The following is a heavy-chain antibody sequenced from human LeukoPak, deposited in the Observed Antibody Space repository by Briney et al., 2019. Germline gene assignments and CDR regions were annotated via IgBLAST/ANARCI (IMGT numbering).Heavy chain of an antibody. D-gene: IGHD3-10*01. V-gene: IGHV1-18*01. CDR2: ISAYNGNT. CDR3: ARDNLYGSGTPLHG. J-gene: IGHJ4*02. CDR1: GDSFGTYG. Sequence: PRASVKVSYKASGDSFGTYGITWVRQAPGEGLEWMGWISAYNGNTNYAQKLQGRVTMTTDTSTSTAYMELRSLRSDDTAVYYCARDNLYGSGTPLHGWGQGTLVTVSS.